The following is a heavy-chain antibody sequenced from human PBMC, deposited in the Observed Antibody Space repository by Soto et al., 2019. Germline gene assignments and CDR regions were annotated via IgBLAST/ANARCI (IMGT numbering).Heavy chain of an antibody. Sequence: SEPLSLPCSVADGSIRSGGSYRSWIRQHPGKGLEWIGYIYYSGSTYYNPSLKSRVTISVDTSKNQFSLKLSSVTAADTAVYYCARVLTNSSSWYGSPYYYYYYMDVWGKGTTVTVSS. D-gene: IGHD6-13*01. V-gene: IGHV4-31*03. CDR1: DGSIRSGGSY. CDR2: IYYSGST. J-gene: IGHJ6*03. CDR3: ARVLTNSSSWYGSPYYYYYYMDV.